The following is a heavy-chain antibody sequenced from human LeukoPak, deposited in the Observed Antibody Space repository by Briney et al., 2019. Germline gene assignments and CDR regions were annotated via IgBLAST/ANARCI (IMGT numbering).Heavy chain of an antibody. J-gene: IGHJ3*02. CDR3: ATVVATIGAHDAFDI. CDR1: GYTLTELS. CDR2: FDPEDGET. D-gene: IGHD5-12*01. V-gene: IGHV1-24*01. Sequence: VSVKVSCKVSGYTLTELSMHWVRQAPGKGLEWMGGFDPEDGETIYAQKFQGRVTMTEDTSTDTAYMELSSLRSEDTAVYYCATVVATIGAHDAFDIWGQGTMVTVSS.